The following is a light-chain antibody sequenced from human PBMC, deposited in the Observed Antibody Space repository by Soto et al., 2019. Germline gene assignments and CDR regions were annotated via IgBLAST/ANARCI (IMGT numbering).Light chain of an antibody. Sequence: QSVLTQPASVSGSPGQSITISCTGTSTDVGGHKYVSWYQQYPGKAPKVMIYDVSNRPSGVSYRFSGSKSGNTASLTISGLQAEDEADYYCSSYTNTGTLVVFGGGTKVTVL. CDR2: DVS. V-gene: IGLV2-14*01. CDR3: SSYTNTGTLVV. J-gene: IGLJ2*01. CDR1: STDVGGHKY.